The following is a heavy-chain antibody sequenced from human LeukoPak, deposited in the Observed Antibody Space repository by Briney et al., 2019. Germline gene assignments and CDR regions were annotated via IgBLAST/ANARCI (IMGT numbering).Heavy chain of an antibody. J-gene: IGHJ4*02. CDR2: ISGVGASYI. Sequence: GGSLRLSCEVSEFALERYTMSWVRQAPGKGLEWVSSISGVGASYIFYADSVKGRFTISRDNARNSLYLQMDSLKVEDTALYYCARAPRAVAGDYWGQGTLVTVSS. D-gene: IGHD6-19*01. V-gene: IGHV3-21*01. CDR1: EFALERYT. CDR3: ARAPRAVAGDY.